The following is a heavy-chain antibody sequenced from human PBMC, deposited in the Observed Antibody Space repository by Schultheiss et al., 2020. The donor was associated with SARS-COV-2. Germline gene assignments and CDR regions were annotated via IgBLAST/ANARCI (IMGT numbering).Heavy chain of an antibody. CDR3: ARDGDSSSSDPNYYYGMDV. Sequence: SETLSLTCTVSGGSISSGGYYWSWIRQHPGKGLEWIGYIYYSGNTNYNPSLKSRVTMSVDTSKNQFSLKLSSVTAADTAVYYCARDGDSSSSDPNYYYGMDVWGQGTTVTVSS. CDR2: IYYSGNT. CDR1: GGSISSGGYY. D-gene: IGHD6-6*01. J-gene: IGHJ6*02. V-gene: IGHV4-61*08.